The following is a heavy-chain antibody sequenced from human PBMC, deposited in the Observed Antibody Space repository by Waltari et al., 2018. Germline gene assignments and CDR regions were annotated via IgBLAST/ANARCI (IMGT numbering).Heavy chain of an antibody. CDR2: SIPNSGGT. Sequence: QVQLVQSGAEVKKPGASVKVSCKASGYTFTGYYMHWVRQAPGQGLEWMGRSIPNSGGTNYAQKCQGRVTMNRDTSISTAYMELSRLRSDDTAVYYCARGESQLFLPNWGQGTLVTVSS. CDR1: GYTFTGYY. J-gene: IGHJ4*02. CDR3: ARGESQLFLPN. V-gene: IGHV1-2*06. D-gene: IGHD6-6*01.